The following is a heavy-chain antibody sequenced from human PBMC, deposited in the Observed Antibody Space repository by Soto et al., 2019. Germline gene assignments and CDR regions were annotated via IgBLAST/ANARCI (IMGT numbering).Heavy chain of an antibody. CDR1: GFTFASYS. CDR3: AKPGGPPASLDVYFDY. J-gene: IGHJ4*02. CDR2: INSGGDTT. V-gene: IGHV3-23*01. D-gene: IGHD2-2*01. Sequence: GGSLRLSCAASGFTFASYSMTWVRQAPGKGLEWVSTINSGGDTTYYSDSVKGRFTISRDSPKNTLFLLMTSLRAEDTAVYYCAKPGGPPASLDVYFDYWGQGTLVTVSS.